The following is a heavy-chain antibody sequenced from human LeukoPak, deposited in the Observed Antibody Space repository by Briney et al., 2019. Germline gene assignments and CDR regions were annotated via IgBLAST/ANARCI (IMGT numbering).Heavy chain of an antibody. V-gene: IGHV1-2*02. J-gene: IGHJ4*02. CDR3: ARVGRGDWYYFDY. CDR2: INPNSGGT. CDR1: GYTFTGYY. Sequence: ASVKVSCKASGYTFTGYYMHWVRQAPGQGLEWMGWINPNSGGTNYAQKFQGRVTMTRDTSISTAYMELSRLRSDDTTVYYCARVGRGDWYYFDYWGQGTLVTVSS. D-gene: IGHD2-21*02.